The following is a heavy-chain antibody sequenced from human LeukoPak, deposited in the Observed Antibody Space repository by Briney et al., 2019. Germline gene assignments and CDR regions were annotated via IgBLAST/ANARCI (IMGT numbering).Heavy chain of an antibody. J-gene: IGHJ4*02. CDR3: EKAAQRGFDYSNSLEY. CDR2: ICSEGSNK. D-gene: IGHD4-11*01. V-gene: IGHV3-33*06. CDR1: GFTFSHYG. Sequence: ERSLRLSCIASGFTFSHYGFHWVRQAPGKGLEGVAVICSEGSNKYYVDSVKGRFIIYRDDSQNTVYLKMNSLRAEDTAVYYCEKAAQRGFDYSNSLEYWGQGSLVTVSS.